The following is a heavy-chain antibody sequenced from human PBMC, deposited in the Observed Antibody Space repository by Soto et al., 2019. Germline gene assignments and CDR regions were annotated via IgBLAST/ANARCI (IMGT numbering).Heavy chain of an antibody. CDR2: TYYRSKWYN. CDR3: AREPEKDVRWGDYYYYGMDV. Sequence: PSQTLSLTCAISGDSVSSNSAAWNWIRQSPSRGLEWLGRTYYRSKWYNDYAVSVKSRITINPDISKNQFSLQLNSVTPEDTAVYYCAREPEKDVRWGDYYYYGMDVWGQGTTVTVSS. CDR1: GDSVSSNSAA. V-gene: IGHV6-1*01. J-gene: IGHJ6*02. D-gene: IGHD3-16*01.